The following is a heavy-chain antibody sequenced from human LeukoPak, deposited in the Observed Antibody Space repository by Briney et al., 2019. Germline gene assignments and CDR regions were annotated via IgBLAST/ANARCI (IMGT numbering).Heavy chain of an antibody. J-gene: IGHJ4*02. CDR2: IWYDGSNK. Sequence: GGSLRLSCAASGLTFSSYGMHWVRQAPGKGLEWVAVIWYDGSNKYYADSVKGRFTISRDNSKNTLYLQMNSLRAEDTAVYYCARVMGPLVAAAGTGVYFDYWGQGTLVTVSS. D-gene: IGHD6-13*01. CDR3: ARVMGPLVAAAGTGVYFDY. V-gene: IGHV3-33*01. CDR1: GLTFSSYG.